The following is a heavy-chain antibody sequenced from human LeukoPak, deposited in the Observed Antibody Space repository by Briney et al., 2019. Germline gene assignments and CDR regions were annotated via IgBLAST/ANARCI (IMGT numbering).Heavy chain of an antibody. V-gene: IGHV3-53*01. J-gene: IGHJ4*02. CDR2: IYSGGST. CDR3: ARGDSSGYYYFDY. D-gene: IGHD3-22*01. CDR1: GFTVSSNY. Sequence: PGGSLTLSCAASGFTVSSNYMSWVRQAPGKGLEWVSVIYSGGSTYYADSVKGRFTISRDNSKNTLYLQMNSLRAEDTAVYYCARGDSSGYYYFDYWGQGTLVTVSS.